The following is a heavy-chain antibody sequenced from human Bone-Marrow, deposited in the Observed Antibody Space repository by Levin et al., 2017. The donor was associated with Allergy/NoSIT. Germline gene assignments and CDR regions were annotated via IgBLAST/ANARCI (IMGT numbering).Heavy chain of an antibody. CDR3: AKESYFGDFTA. CDR2: ISTSGGNT. D-gene: IGHD4-17*01. V-gene: IGHV3-23*01. CDR1: GFTFRSYG. Sequence: GGSLRLSCAASGFTFRSYGMSWVRQAPGKGLEWVSGISTSGGNTYYADSVKGRPTISRDNSKDTLYLQVNSLRAEDTAVYYCAKESYFGDFTAWGQGTLVTVSS. J-gene: IGHJ5*02.